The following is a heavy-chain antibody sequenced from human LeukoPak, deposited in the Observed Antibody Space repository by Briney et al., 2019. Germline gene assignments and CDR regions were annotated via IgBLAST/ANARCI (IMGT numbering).Heavy chain of an antibody. Sequence: PSETLSLTCTVSGGSISSYFWSWIRQPPGKGLEWIGSIYYSGSTYYNPSLKSRVTISVDTSKNEFSLKLTSVTAADTAVYYCARNRDSWPFDYWGQGTLVTVSS. D-gene: IGHD6-13*01. CDR3: ARNRDSWPFDY. CDR1: GGSISSYF. J-gene: IGHJ4*02. V-gene: IGHV4-39*07. CDR2: IYYSGST.